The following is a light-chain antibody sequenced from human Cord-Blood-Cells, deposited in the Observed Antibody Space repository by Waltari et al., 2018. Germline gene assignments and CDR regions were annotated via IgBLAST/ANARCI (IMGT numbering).Light chain of an antibody. CDR3: QSADSSGTYPV. J-gene: IGLJ3*02. V-gene: IGLV3-25*03. CDR1: ALPKQS. CDR2: KDS. Sequence: SYELPQPPSVSVSPGQTARITCSGDALPKQSAYWYQQKPGQAPVLVIYKDSERPSGIPERFSGSSSGTTVTLTISGVQAEDEADYYCQSADSSGTYPVFGGGTKLTVL.